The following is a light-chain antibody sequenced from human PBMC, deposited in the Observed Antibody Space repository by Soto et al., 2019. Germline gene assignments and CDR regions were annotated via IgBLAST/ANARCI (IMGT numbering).Light chain of an antibody. CDR1: QSVSSN. CDR3: PQYNNWPPWT. J-gene: IGKJ1*01. CDR2: GAS. V-gene: IGKV3-15*01. Sequence: EIVMTQSPATLSVSPGERATLSCRASQSVSSNLAWYQQKPGHAPRLLIYGASTRATGITARFSGSGSGTEFTLTISSLQSEDFAVYYCPQYNNWPPWTFGQGTKVEIK.